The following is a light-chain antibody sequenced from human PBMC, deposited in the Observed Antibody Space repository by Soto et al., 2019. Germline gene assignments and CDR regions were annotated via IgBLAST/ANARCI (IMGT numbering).Light chain of an antibody. V-gene: IGLV1-47*01. CDR3: SAWEYSRSGAYV. J-gene: IGLJ1*01. CDR2: RNN. Sequence: QSVLTQPPSASGTPGQRVTISCSGSSSNIGSNYVYWYQQLPGTAPELLINRNNQRPSGVPDRFSGSKSSTSASLAISGLRSEDEAEYYCSAWEYSRSGAYVFGTGTKLTVL. CDR1: SSNIGSNY.